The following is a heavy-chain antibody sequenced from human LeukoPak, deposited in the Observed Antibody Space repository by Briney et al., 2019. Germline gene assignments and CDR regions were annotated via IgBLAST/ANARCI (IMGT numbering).Heavy chain of an antibody. D-gene: IGHD2-15*01. CDR1: GGTFSSYA. CDR3: ARGDPSKIFEAFDI. Sequence: GASVKVSCKASGGTFSSYAISWVRQAPGQGLEWMEGIIPIFGTANYAQKFQGRVTITTDESTSTAYMELSSLRSEDTAVYYCARGDPSKIFEAFDIWGQGTMVTVSS. V-gene: IGHV1-69*05. CDR2: IIPIFGTA. J-gene: IGHJ3*02.